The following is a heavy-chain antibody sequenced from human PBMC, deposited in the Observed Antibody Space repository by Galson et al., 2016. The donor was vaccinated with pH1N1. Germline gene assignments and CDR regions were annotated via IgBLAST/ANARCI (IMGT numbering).Heavy chain of an antibody. J-gene: IGHJ4*02. CDR3: ASKGLEYYMFRGGY. Sequence: SETLSLTCAVSGYSISSGYYWGWIRQPPGKGLEWIGSIYHSGSTYYNPSLKSRVTISLDTSKNQFSLKLSSVTAADAAVYYCASKGLEYYMFRGGYWGQGTLVTVSS. CDR2: IYHSGST. V-gene: IGHV4-38-2*01. CDR1: GYSISSGYY. D-gene: IGHD3-10*01.